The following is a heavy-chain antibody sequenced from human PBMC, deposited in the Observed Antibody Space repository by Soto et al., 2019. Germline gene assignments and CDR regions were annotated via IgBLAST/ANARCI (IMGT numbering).Heavy chain of an antibody. Sequence: QVTLKESGPVLVKPTETLTLTCTVSGFSLNNVRMGVTWIRQSPGKALEWLAHILPKGEKAYNTSLQGRLTISKETSKSQVFLTLTNMYPVDTATYYCARMDTSLNYFAPWGPGILVAVSS. CDR1: GFSLNNVRMG. J-gene: IGHJ5*02. D-gene: IGHD5-18*01. CDR3: ARMDTSLNYFAP. V-gene: IGHV2-26*01. CDR2: ILPKGEK.